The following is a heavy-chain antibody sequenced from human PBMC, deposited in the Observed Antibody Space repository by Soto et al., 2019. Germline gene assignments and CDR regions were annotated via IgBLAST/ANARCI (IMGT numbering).Heavy chain of an antibody. CDR2: ISGSGGST. Sequence: EVQLLESGGGLVQPGGSLRLSCAASGFTFSSYAMSWVRQAPGKGLEWVSVISGSGGSTYYADSVTGRFTISRDNSKNTLYLQMNSLRVEDTAVYYCARRTSGWDLDYWGQGTLVTVSS. CDR3: ARRTSGWDLDY. D-gene: IGHD6-19*01. V-gene: IGHV3-23*01. CDR1: GFTFSSYA. J-gene: IGHJ4*02.